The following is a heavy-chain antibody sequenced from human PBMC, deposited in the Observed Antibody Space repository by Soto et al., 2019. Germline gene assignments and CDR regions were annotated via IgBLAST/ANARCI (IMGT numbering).Heavy chain of an antibody. CDR1: GFSFSNAW. J-gene: IGHJ6*02. CDR2: IKRKIDGEAT. D-gene: IGHD2-15*01. Sequence: GGSLRLSCAGSGFSFSNAWVNWVRQAPGKGLEWVGRIKRKIDGEATDYAAPVKGRFTVSRDDSKSALYLHMNSLKGDDTAVYYCTTGSVEGVWGQGTTVTVSS. CDR3: TTGSVEGV. V-gene: IGHV3-15*07.